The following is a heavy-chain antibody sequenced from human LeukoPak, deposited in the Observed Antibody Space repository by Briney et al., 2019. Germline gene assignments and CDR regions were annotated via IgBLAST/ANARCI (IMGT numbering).Heavy chain of an antibody. J-gene: IGHJ4*02. Sequence: GASVKDSCKASGYTFTSHYIHWVRQAPGQGLEWMGILNPSDGNTFYTQKFQGRVTMTRDTSTSTVYLELSGLRSEDTAVYYCARVGNQAFDYWGQGTLVTVSS. V-gene: IGHV1-46*01. CDR1: GYTFTSHY. CDR2: LNPSDGNT. CDR3: ARVGNQAFDY.